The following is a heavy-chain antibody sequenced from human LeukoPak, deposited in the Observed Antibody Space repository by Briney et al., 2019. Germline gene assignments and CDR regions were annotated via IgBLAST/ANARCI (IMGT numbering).Heavy chain of an antibody. CDR1: GYTFTSYA. J-gene: IGHJ5*02. V-gene: IGHV1-3*01. D-gene: IGHD3-9*01. CDR3: ARPYDILTGYYSGVNWFDP. Sequence: ASVKVSCKASGYTFTSYAMHWVRPAPGQRLEWMGWINAGNGNTKYSQKFQGRVTITRDTSASTAYMELSSLRSEDTAVYYCARPYDILTGYYSGVNWFDPWGQGTLVTVSS. CDR2: INAGNGNT.